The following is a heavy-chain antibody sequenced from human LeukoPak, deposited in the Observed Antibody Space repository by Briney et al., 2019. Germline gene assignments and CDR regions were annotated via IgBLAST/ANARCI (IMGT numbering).Heavy chain of an antibody. J-gene: IGHJ5*02. CDR2: INPNSGAT. Sequence: ASVRVSCKASGYTFAGHYMHWVRQAPGQGREWMGWINPNSGATKSSQKFQGRVTMTRDTSITTAYMELSRLRSDDTAVYYCVREVTPVGGSPLIWFDPWGQGTLVTVSS. V-gene: IGHV1-2*02. CDR1: GYTFAGHY. CDR3: VREVTPVGGSPLIWFDP. D-gene: IGHD4-17*01.